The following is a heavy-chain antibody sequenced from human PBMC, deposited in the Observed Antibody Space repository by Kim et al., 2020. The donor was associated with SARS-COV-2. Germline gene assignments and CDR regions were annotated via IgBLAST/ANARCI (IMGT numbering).Heavy chain of an antibody. D-gene: IGHD2-2*01. J-gene: IGHJ6*02. Sequence: QRFQGRVTITADESTSTAYMELSSLRSEDTAVYYCARAQVNSPAGDGMDVWGQGTTVTVSS. CDR3: ARAQVNSPAGDGMDV. V-gene: IGHV1-69*01.